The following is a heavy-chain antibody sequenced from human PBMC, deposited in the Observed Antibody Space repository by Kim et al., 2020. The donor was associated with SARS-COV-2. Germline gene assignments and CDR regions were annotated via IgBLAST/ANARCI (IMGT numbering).Heavy chain of an antibody. J-gene: IGHJ4*02. V-gene: IGHV4-39*01. CDR2: IYYSGST. Sequence: SETLSLTCTVSGGSISSSSYYWGWIRQPPGKGLEWIGSIYYSGSTYYNPSLKSLVTISVDTSKNQFSLKLSSVTAADTAVYYCADLTYYYDSSGFVGWGQGTLVTVSS. CDR1: GGSISSSSYY. D-gene: IGHD3-22*01. CDR3: ADLTYYYDSSGFVG.